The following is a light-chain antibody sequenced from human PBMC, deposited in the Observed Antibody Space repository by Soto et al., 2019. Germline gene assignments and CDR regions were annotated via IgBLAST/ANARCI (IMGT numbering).Light chain of an antibody. Sequence: IQLTQSPSSLSPSVGGRVTITCRASQGISRYLAWFQQRPGKAPKLLIYSASTLQTGVPSRLSGSGSGTDFTLTISGLQPEDSATYYCQQLHTYPHTFGQGTKLEIK. CDR3: QQLHTYPHT. CDR2: SAS. V-gene: IGKV1-9*01. CDR1: QGISRY. J-gene: IGKJ2*01.